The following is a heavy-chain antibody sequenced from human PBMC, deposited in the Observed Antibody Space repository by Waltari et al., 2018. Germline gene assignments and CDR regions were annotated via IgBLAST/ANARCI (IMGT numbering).Heavy chain of an antibody. D-gene: IGHD4-17*01. J-gene: IGHJ6*02. CDR3: ARGGRYGGYYYGMDV. Sequence: QVQLQQWGAGLLKPSETLSLTCAVYGGSFSGYYWSWIRQPPGKGLEWIGEINHSGRTNYNPSLKRRVTISVETAKNQFSLKLSSVTAADTAVYYCARGGRYGGYYYGMDVWGQGTTVTVSS. CDR2: INHSGRT. CDR1: GGSFSGYY. V-gene: IGHV4-34*01.